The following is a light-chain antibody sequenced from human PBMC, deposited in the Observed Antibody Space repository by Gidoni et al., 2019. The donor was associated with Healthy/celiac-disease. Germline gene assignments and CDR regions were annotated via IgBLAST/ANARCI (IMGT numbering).Light chain of an antibody. J-gene: IGLJ1*01. CDR1: SSDVGGCNY. V-gene: IGLV2-14*01. Sequence: SALTQPASVSGSPGQSITISCTGTSSDVGGCNYVPWYQQHPGKAPNLMLYDVRTRPSGVSNRFSCSKSGNTASLTISGRQAEDEADYYCSSYTSSSTDVFGTGTKVTVL. CDR3: SSYTSSSTDV. CDR2: DVR.